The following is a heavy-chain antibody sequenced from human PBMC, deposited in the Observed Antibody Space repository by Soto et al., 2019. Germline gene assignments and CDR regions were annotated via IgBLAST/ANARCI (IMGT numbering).Heavy chain of an antibody. CDR3: ARVERGTTTTVVDAFDI. V-gene: IGHV4-34*01. CDR1: GGFVSSGNYY. Sequence: QVQLQQWGAGLLKPSETLSLTCAVYGGFVSSGNYYWSWIRQPPGKGLEWICEMRHSGGTHFYPSLKSRVTIAVETSKHHFSLKMTSVTAADTALYYCARVERGTTTTVVDAFDIWGPGTMVTVSS. CDR2: MRHSGGT. D-gene: IGHD4-4*01. J-gene: IGHJ3*02.